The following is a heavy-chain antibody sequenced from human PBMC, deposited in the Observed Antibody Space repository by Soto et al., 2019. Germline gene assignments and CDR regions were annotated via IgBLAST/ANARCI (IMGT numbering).Heavy chain of an antibody. Sequence: QITLKESGPTLVKPTQTLTLTCTFSGFSLSTGGVGVGWIRQPPGKALEWLALIYWDNDKRYSPSLRSRLTVTKDTSKTQVVLTMTNTDPVDTATYYCVHSRCGGDCLRSYSSHYYYGMDVWGQGTTVTVFS. CDR1: GFSLSTGGVG. CDR2: IYWDNDK. CDR3: VHSRCGGDCLRSYSSHYYYGMDV. D-gene: IGHD2-21*02. V-gene: IGHV2-5*02. J-gene: IGHJ6*02.